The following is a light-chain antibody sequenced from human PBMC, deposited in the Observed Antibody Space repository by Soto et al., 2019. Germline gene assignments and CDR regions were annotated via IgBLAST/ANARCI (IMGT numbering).Light chain of an antibody. CDR2: EVS. V-gene: IGLV2-14*01. CDR1: SSDVGGYNY. Sequence: QSALTQPASVSGSPGQSITISCTGTSSDVGGYNYVSWYQQHPGKAPKLMIFEVSNRPSGVSNRFSGSKSGSTASLTISGLQAEDEADYYCSSYTRSSPYVFGTGTKVSVL. CDR3: SSYTRSSPYV. J-gene: IGLJ1*01.